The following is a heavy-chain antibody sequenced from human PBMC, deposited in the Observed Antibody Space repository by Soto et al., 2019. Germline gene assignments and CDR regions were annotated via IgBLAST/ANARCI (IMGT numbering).Heavy chain of an antibody. CDR3: ARGRVAVAGREIYGMDV. V-gene: IGHV4-34*01. Sequence: SETLSLTCAVYGGSFSGYYWSWIRQPPGKGLEWIGEINHSGSTYYNPSLKSRVTISVDTSKNQFSLKLSSVTAADTAVYYCARGRVAVAGREIYGMDVWGQGTTVT. CDR1: GGSFSGYY. CDR2: INHSGST. J-gene: IGHJ6*02. D-gene: IGHD6-19*01.